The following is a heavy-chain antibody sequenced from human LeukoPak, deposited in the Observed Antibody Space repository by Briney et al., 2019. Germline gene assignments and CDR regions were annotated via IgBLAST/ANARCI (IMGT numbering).Heavy chain of an antibody. J-gene: IGHJ4*02. CDR2: INPNSGGT. V-gene: IGHV1-2*04. Sequence: ASVKVSCKASGYTFTGYYMHWVRQAPGQGLEWMGWINPNSGGTNYAQKFQGWVTMTRDTSISTAYMELSRLRPDDTAVYYCARVLYSGYDLHYWGQGTLVTVSS. CDR3: ARVLYSGYDLHY. CDR1: GYTFTGYY. D-gene: IGHD5-12*01.